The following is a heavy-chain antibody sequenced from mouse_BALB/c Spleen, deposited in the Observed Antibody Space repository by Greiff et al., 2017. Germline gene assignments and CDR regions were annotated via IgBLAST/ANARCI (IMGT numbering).Heavy chain of an antibody. CDR2: ISYSGST. Sequence: EVHLVESGPGLVKPSQSLSLTCTVTGYSITSDYAWNWIRQFPGNKLEWMGYISYSGSTSYNPSLKSRISITRDTSKNQFFLQLNSVTTEDTATYYCARGELGLPFAYWGQGTLVTVSA. V-gene: IGHV3-2*02. D-gene: IGHD3-3*01. CDR3: ARGELGLPFAY. CDR1: GYSITSDYA. J-gene: IGHJ3*01.